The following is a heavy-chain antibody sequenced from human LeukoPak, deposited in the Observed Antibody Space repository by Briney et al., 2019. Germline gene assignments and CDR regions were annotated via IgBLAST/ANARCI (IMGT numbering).Heavy chain of an antibody. Sequence: PGGSLRLSCSASGFTFSTNSMHWVRQAPGKGLEFVSAITSNGGSTYYADSVKGRFTISRDNSKNTLYLQMSSLRAEDTAVYYCARGGYSYGHDYWGQGTLVTVSS. CDR2: ITSNGGST. CDR3: ARGGYSYGHDY. CDR1: GFTFSTNS. V-gene: IGHV3-64D*08. D-gene: IGHD5-18*01. J-gene: IGHJ4*02.